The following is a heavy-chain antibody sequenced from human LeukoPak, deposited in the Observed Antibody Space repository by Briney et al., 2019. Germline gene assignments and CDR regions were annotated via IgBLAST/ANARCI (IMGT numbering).Heavy chain of an antibody. D-gene: IGHD1-26*01. CDR3: ARGGSLRFDP. Sequence: GGSLRLSCAASGFTFSSYWMSWVRQAPGKGLEWVANIKGDGSEKNYDDSVKGRFSISRDNAKNSLYLQMNSLRAEDTAVYCCARGGSLRFDPWGQGTLVTVSS. J-gene: IGHJ5*02. V-gene: IGHV3-7*04. CDR2: IKGDGSEK. CDR1: GFTFSSYW.